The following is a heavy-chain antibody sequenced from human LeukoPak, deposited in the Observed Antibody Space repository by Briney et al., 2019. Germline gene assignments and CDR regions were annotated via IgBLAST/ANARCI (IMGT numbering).Heavy chain of an antibody. J-gene: IGHJ4*02. V-gene: IGHV3-21*01. CDR1: GFTFSSYS. CDR3: ARGKILDY. Sequence: KAGGSLRLSCAASGFTFSSYSMNWVRQAPGKGLEWVSSISSSSSYIYYADSVKGRFTISRDNAKTSLYVQMNSLRAEDTAVYSCARGKILDYWGQGTLVTVSS. D-gene: IGHD3-10*01. CDR2: ISSSSSYI.